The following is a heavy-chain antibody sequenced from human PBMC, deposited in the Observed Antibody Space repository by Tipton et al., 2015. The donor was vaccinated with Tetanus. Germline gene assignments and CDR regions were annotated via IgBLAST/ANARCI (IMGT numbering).Heavy chain of an antibody. Sequence: TLSLTCTVSGGSLRGGDHYWSWIRQHPGKGLEWIGYIYFTGTTYYNPSLESRLTISIDTSKNQFSLELTSVTAADTAVYYCARDSYYSSRWSFADYWGQGTLVTVSS. CDR2: IYFTGTT. CDR1: GGSLRGGDHY. V-gene: IGHV4-31*03. J-gene: IGHJ4*02. D-gene: IGHD3-22*01. CDR3: ARDSYYSSRWSFADY.